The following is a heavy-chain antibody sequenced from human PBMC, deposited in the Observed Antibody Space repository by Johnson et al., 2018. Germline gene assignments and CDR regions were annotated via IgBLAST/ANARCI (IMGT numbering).Heavy chain of an antibody. CDR3: ASLSAGAFDI. Sequence: VQLVESGGGVVQPGRSLRLSCAASGFTFRSYGMHWVRQAPGMGLDWVAVISYDGSSKNYADSVKGRFTISRDNSTNTLYLQMNSLRAEDTAVYYCASLSAGAFDIWGQGTMVTVSS. CDR1: GFTFRSYG. V-gene: IGHV3-30*03. J-gene: IGHJ3*02. CDR2: ISYDGSSK. D-gene: IGHD3-3*02.